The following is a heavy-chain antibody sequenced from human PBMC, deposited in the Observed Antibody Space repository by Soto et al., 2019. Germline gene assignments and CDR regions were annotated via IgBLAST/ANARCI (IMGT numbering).Heavy chain of an antibody. CDR1: GYTFTSYA. CDR2: INAGNGNT. J-gene: IGHJ4*02. Sequence: ASVKVSCKASGYTFTSYAMHWVRQAPGQRLEWMGWINAGNGNTKYSQKFQGRVTITRDTSASTAYMELSSLRSEDTAVYYCASPRTGYSSSCYFFEYCCQGTLVTVPS. V-gene: IGHV1-3*01. CDR3: ASPRTGYSSSCYFFEY. D-gene: IGHD6-13*01.